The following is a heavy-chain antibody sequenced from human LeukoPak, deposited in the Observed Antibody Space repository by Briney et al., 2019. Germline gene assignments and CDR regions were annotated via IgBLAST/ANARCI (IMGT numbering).Heavy chain of an antibody. CDR2: ISSSSSYI. Sequence: GGSLRLSCAASGFTFSSYSMNWVRQAPGKGLEWVSSISSSSSYIYCADSVKGRFTISRDNAKNSLYLQMNSLRAEDTAVYYCASYSAYGSDAFDIWGQGTMVTVSS. CDR1: GFTFSSYS. D-gene: IGHD2-15*01. J-gene: IGHJ3*02. CDR3: ASYSAYGSDAFDI. V-gene: IGHV3-21*01.